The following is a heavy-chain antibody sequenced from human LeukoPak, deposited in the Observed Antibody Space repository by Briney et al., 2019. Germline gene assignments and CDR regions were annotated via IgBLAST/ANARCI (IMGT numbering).Heavy chain of an antibody. V-gene: IGHV3-48*03. J-gene: IGHJ4*02. CDR1: GFTFSSYE. CDR3: AAWYSSGWYGGY. D-gene: IGHD6-19*01. CDR2: ISSSGSTI. Sequence: TGGSLRLSCAASGFTFSSYEMNWVRQAPGKGLEGVSYISSSGSTIYYADSVKGRFTISRDNAKNSLYLQMNSLRAEDTAVYYCAAWYSSGWYGGYWGQGTLVTVSS.